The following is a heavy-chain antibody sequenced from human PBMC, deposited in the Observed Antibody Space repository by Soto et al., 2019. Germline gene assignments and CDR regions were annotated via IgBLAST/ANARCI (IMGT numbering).Heavy chain of an antibody. Sequence: YGPPVVNPPKTLTLPCNFYGYSLSPSGVGVGWMRQPPGKALEWLALIYWDDDKRYSPSLKSRLTITNDTSKNQVVLTMTNMDPVDTATYYCAHRGRGAAAGSDGMDVWGQGTTVTVTS. CDR1: GYSLSPSGVG. CDR2: IYWDDDK. V-gene: IGHV2-5*02. D-gene: IGHD6-13*01. J-gene: IGHJ6*02. CDR3: AHRGRGAAAGSDGMDV.